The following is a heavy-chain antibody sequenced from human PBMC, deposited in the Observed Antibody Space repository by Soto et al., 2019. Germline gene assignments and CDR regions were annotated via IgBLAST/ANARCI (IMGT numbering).Heavy chain of an antibody. D-gene: IGHD3-3*01. V-gene: IGHV4-59*01. J-gene: IGHJ4*02. CDR3: ARSVAVPRAQIDY. CDR1: GGSISGSY. CDR2: VYYTGST. Sequence: SETLSLTCSVSGGSISGSYWSWIRQSPGKGLEWLGYVYYTGSTNYSPSLRSRVSISVDTSKNEFSLRLSSVTAADTAVYFCARSVAVPRAQIDYCGQGTQVTVSS.